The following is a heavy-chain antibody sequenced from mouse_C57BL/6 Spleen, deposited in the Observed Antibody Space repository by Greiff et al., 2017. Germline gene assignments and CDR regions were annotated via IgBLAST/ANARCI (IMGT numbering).Heavy chain of an antibody. CDR3: ARRPYYYGSSYVDY. CDR1: GYTFTSYW. V-gene: IGHV1-50*01. J-gene: IGHJ2*01. CDR2: IDPSDSYT. Sequence: QVHVKQPGAELVKPGASVKLSCKASGYTFTSYWMQWVKQRPGQGLEWIGEIDPSDSYTNYNQKFKGKATLTVDTSSSTAYMQLSSLTSADSAVYYCARRPYYYGSSYVDYWGQGTTLTVSS. D-gene: IGHD1-1*01.